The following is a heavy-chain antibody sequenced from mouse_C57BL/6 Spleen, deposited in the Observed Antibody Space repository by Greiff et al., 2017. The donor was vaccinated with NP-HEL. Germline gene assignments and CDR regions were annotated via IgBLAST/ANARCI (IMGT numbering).Heavy chain of an antibody. D-gene: IGHD1-1*01. CDR1: GYTFTSYW. V-gene: IGHV1-64*01. CDR3: ARSHYGSSYWYFDV. CDR2: IHPNSGST. Sequence: QVQLQQPGAELVKPGASVKLSCKASGYTFTSYWMHWVKQRPGQGLEWIGMIHPNSGSTNYNEKFKSKATLTVDKSSSTAYMQLSSLTSEDSAVYYCARSHYGSSYWYFDVWGTGTTVTVSS. J-gene: IGHJ1*03.